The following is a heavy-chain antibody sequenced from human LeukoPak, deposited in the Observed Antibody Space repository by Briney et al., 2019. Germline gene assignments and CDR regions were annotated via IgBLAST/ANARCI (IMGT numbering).Heavy chain of an antibody. CDR3: AELGITMIGGV. Sequence: GGSLRLSCAASGFTFSSYEMNWVCQAPGKGLEWVSYISSSGSTIYYAGSVKGRFTISRDNAKNSLYLRMNSLRAEDTAVYYCAELGITMIGGVWGKGTTVTISS. D-gene: IGHD3-10*02. J-gene: IGHJ6*04. CDR2: ISSSGSTI. CDR1: GFTFSSYE. V-gene: IGHV3-48*03.